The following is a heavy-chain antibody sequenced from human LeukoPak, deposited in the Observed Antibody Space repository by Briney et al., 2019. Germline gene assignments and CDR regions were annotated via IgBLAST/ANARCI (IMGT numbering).Heavy chain of an antibody. J-gene: IGHJ4*02. D-gene: IGHD6-19*01. Sequence: SETLSLTCAVHGGYFSDYYWASIHQSPGRGVGLHGQVNHSGTTNYHPSLKSRDTISVDTSKNQVSLKVRSVTAADTAVYYCAREREQSGAWYERPHFDYWGQGALVTVSS. V-gene: IGHV4-34*01. CDR2: VNHSGTT. CDR1: GGYFSDYY. CDR3: AREREQSGAWYERPHFDY.